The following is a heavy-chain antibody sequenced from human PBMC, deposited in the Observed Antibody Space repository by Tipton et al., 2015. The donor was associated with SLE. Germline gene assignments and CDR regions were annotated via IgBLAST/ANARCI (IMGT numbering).Heavy chain of an antibody. J-gene: IGHJ3*02. Sequence: LRLSCTVSGGSISSYYWSWIRQPPGKGLEWIGYIYYSGSTNYNPSLKSRVTISVDTSKNQFSLKLSSVTAADTAVYYCARVACSGGSCYSGYDAFDIWGQGTMVPVSS. CDR3: ARVACSGGSCYSGYDAFDI. D-gene: IGHD2-15*01. CDR2: IYYSGST. CDR1: GGSISSYY. V-gene: IGHV4-59*01.